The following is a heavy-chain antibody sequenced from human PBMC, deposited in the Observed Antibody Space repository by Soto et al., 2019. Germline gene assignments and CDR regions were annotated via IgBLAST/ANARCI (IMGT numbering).Heavy chain of an antibody. D-gene: IGHD3-22*01. J-gene: IGHJ1*01. Sequence: QVHLQESGPGLVKPSGTLSLTCAVSSGSVSSDDWWSWVRQPPGKGLEWIGEIHHSGPSTYNPSLRRRVTISLDKSRNQFSLNLKSVTAADTAVYYCATRRHYYDTSGYFQYWGQGTLVTVSS. CDR2: IHHSGPS. CDR3: ATRRHYYDTSGYFQY. CDR1: SGSVSSDDW. V-gene: IGHV4-4*02.